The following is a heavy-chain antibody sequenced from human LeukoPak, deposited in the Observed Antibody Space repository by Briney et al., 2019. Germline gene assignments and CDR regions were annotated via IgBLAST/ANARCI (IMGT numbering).Heavy chain of an antibody. Sequence: GGSLRLSCEASGFRFGGFWMNWVRQAPGKGPERVANMDPDGSQKLYVDSVKGRFTISRDNAKNSLYLRMNSLRVEDTAVYYCTRDVREAYDIWGHGTMVTVSS. J-gene: IGHJ3*02. D-gene: IGHD3-16*01. V-gene: IGHV3-7*01. CDR3: TRDVREAYDI. CDR2: MDPDGSQK. CDR1: GFRFGGFW.